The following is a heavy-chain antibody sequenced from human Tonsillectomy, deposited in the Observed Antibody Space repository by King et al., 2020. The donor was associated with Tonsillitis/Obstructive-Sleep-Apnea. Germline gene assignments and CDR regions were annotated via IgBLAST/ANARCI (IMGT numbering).Heavy chain of an antibody. J-gene: IGHJ6*02. Sequence: HVQLVESGGGVVQPGRSLRLSCAASGFTFSSYGMHWVRQAPGKGLEWVAFISYDGSNKNCADSVKGRFTISRDNSKNTLYLQMNRLRAEDTAVYYCAKNVVVPAATHDYYYYGMDVWGQGTTVTVSS. D-gene: IGHD2-2*01. CDR2: ISYDGSNK. V-gene: IGHV3-30*18. CDR1: GFTFSSYG. CDR3: AKNVVVPAATHDYYYYGMDV.